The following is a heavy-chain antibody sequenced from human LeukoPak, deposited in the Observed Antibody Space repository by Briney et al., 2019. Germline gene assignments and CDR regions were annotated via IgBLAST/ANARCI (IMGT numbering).Heavy chain of an antibody. Sequence: SETLSLTCTVSGGSINSYYWSWIRQPPGKGLEWIGYIYDSGSTNYNPSLKSRVTISVDMSKNQFSLKLSSVTAADTAVYYCACLTTADAFDIWGQGTMVTVSS. D-gene: IGHD3-22*01. CDR1: GGSINSYY. CDR2: IYDSGST. CDR3: ACLTTADAFDI. V-gene: IGHV4-59*01. J-gene: IGHJ3*02.